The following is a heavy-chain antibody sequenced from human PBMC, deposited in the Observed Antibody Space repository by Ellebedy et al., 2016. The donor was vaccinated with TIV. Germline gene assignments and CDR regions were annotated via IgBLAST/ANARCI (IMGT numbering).Heavy chain of an antibody. Sequence: GESLKISCAASGFTFRDHYMDWVRQAPGTGLEWVGRSKYKAVNYSTDYAASVKGRLTIPRYDSRNSLNLHMNSLKVEDTAVYYCACFLAGRIYWGQGTLVTVSS. CDR3: ACFLAGRIY. J-gene: IGHJ4*02. CDR2: SKYKAVNYST. CDR1: GFTFRDHY. D-gene: IGHD3-10*01. V-gene: IGHV3-72*01.